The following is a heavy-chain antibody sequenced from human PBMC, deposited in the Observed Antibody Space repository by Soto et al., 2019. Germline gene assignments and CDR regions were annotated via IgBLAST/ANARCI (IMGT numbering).Heavy chain of an antibody. D-gene: IGHD4-17*01. CDR3: ARDPFYGDYG. CDR1: GYTFTGYY. V-gene: IGHV1-46*01. Sequence: ASVKFSCKASGYTFTGYYMHWVRQAPGQGLEWMGWINPSGGSTSYAQKFQGRVTMTRDTSTSTVYMELSSLRSEDTAVYYCARDPFYGDYGWGQGTMVTVSS. CDR2: INPSGGST. J-gene: IGHJ3*01.